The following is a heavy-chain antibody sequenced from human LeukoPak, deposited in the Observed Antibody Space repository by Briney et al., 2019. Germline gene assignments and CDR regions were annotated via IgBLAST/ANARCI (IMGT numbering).Heavy chain of an antibody. CDR1: GGSISSSNW. V-gene: IGHV4-4*02. D-gene: IGHD3-22*01. CDR3: ARKNGYLPHFDY. J-gene: IGHJ4*02. Sequence: PSETLSLTCAVSGGSISSSNWWSWVRQPPGKGLEWIGEIYHSGSTNYDPSLKSRVTISVDKSKNQFSLKLSSVTAADTAVYYCARKNGYLPHFDYWGQGTLVTVSS. CDR2: IYHSGST.